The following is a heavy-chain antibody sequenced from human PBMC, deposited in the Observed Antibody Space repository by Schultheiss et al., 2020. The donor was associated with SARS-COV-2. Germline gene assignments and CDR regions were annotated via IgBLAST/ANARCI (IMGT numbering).Heavy chain of an antibody. CDR1: GYTFTSYD. Sequence: SVKVSCKASGYTFTSYDINWVRQATGQGLEWMGGIIPIFGTANYAQKFQGRVTITADESTSTAYMELSSLRSEDTAVYYCARDHCSSTSCPPRLTWFDPWGQGTVVTVAS. CDR3: ARDHCSSTSCPPRLTWFDP. D-gene: IGHD2-2*01. V-gene: IGHV1-69*13. J-gene: IGHJ5*02. CDR2: IIPIFGTA.